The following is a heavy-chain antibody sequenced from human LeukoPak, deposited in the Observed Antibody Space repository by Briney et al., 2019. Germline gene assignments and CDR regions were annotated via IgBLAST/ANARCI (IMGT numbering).Heavy chain of an antibody. V-gene: IGHV1-69*05. J-gene: IGHJ3*02. D-gene: IGHD3-22*01. CDR2: IIPIFHTA. CDR3: ARDYNYDSSAYDDALDI. Sequence: SVKVSCTASGDTFSSHGISWVRQAPGQGLEWMGGIIPIFHTANYAQNFQDRLTITTDESTNTVYMELSSLKSEDTAVYYCARDYNYDSSAYDDALDIWGQGTMVTVSS. CDR1: GDTFSSHG.